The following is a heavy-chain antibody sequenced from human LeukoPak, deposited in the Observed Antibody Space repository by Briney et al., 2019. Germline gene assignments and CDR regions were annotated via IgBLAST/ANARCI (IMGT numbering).Heavy chain of an antibody. CDR2: INPSGGST. J-gene: IGHJ3*02. D-gene: IGHD2-2*01. V-gene: IGHV1-46*01. CDR1: GYTFTIYY. CDR3: ARDCSSTSCYSHDAFDI. Sequence: GASVKVSSKASGYTFTIYYMHWVRQAPGQGLEWMGIINPSGGSTSYAQKFQGRVTITRDTSTSTVYMELSSLRSEDTAVYYCARDCSSTSCYSHDAFDIWGQGTMVTVSS.